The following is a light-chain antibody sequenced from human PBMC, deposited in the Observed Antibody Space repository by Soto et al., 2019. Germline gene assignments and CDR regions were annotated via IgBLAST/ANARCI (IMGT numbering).Light chain of an antibody. CDR2: DVH. CDR1: SSDVGGYDY. J-gene: IGLJ2*01. V-gene: IGLV2-11*01. Sequence: QSVLTQPLSVSASPGQSVSISCTGTSSDVGGYDYVSWYQQHPGKAPKLMIYDVHKRPSGVPDRFSGSKSGNTASLTISGLQAEDEADYYCSSYAGSNVVFGGGTQLTVL. CDR3: SSYAGSNVV.